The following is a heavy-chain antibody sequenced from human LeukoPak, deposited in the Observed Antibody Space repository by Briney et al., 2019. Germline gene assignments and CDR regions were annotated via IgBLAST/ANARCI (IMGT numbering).Heavy chain of an antibody. J-gene: IGHJ4*02. CDR2: ISWNSGSI. CDR1: GFTFDDYA. Sequence: GGSLRLSCAASGFTFDDYAMHWVRQAPGKGLEWVSGISWNSGSIGYADSVKGRFTISRDNAKTSLYLQMNSLRAEDTALYYCAKDWGPTSRYIDYWGQGTLVTVSS. V-gene: IGHV3-9*01. D-gene: IGHD1-14*01. CDR3: AKDWGPTSRYIDY.